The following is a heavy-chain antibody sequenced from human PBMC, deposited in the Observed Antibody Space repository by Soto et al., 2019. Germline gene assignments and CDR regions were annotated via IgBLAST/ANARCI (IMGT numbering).Heavy chain of an antibody. J-gene: IGHJ4*02. D-gene: IGHD3-3*01. CDR2: ISYDGSNK. CDR1: VFTFSSYA. V-gene: IGHV3-30-3*01. CDR3: ASGYDFWSGYYDVLGDY. Sequence: GWSLRLSCSASVFTFSSYAMHWCRQAPGKGLEWVAVISYDGSNKYYADSVKGRFTISRDNSKNTLYLQMNSLRAEDTAVYYCASGYDFWSGYYDVLGDYWGQGTLVTVSS.